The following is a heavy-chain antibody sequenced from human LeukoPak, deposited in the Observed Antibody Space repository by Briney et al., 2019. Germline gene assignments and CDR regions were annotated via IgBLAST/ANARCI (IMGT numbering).Heavy chain of an antibody. D-gene: IGHD3-10*01. J-gene: IGHJ4*02. Sequence: GGSLRLSCAASGFTFSDYYMNWIRRSPGKGLEWVSYISNSGSIIYYADSVKGRFTISRDNAKNSLYLQMNSLRAEDTAVYYCARAAKFEFYFDYWGQGTLVTVSS. CDR2: ISNSGSII. V-gene: IGHV3-11*04. CDR1: GFTFSDYY. CDR3: ARAAKFEFYFDY.